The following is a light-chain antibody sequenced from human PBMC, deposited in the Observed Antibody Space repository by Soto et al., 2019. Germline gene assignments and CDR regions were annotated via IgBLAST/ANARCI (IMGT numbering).Light chain of an antibody. Sequence: SYELTQPPSVSVAPGQTARITCGGNNIGSKSVHWYQQKPGQAPVPVVDDDSDRPSGIPERFSGSNSGNTATLTISRVEAGDEADYFCHVCDSSSEHVSGTGTKVTVL. V-gene: IGLV3-21*02. CDR1: NIGSKS. J-gene: IGLJ1*01. CDR3: HVCDSSSEHV. CDR2: DDS.